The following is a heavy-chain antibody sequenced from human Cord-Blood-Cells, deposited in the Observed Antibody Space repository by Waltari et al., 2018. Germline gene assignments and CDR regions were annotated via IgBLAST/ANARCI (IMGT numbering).Heavy chain of an antibody. CDR3: ARGSYGSWYVDY. D-gene: IGHD6-13*01. V-gene: IGHV3-53*01. CDR2: ISSGDST. J-gene: IGHJ4*02. CDR1: GFTVSSNY. Sequence: EVQLVESGGGLIQPGGSLRLSCAASGFTVSSNYMSWVRQAPGKGLEWVSVISSGDSTYYADSVKGRFTISRDNSKNTLYLQMNSLRAEDTAVYYCARGSYGSWYVDYWGQGTLVTVSS.